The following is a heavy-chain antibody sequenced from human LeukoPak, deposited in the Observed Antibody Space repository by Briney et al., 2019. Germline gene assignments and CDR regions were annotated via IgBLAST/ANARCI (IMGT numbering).Heavy chain of an antibody. CDR2: IYYSGST. CDR1: GGSVSSGSYY. D-gene: IGHD3-3*01. Sequence: SETLSLTCTVSGGSVSSGSYYWSWIRQPPGKGLEWIGYIYYSGSTNYNPSLKSRVTISVDTSKNQFSLKLSSVTAADTAVYYCARVSYDFWSGYFFLGMDVWGQGTTVTVSS. J-gene: IGHJ6*02. V-gene: IGHV4-61*01. CDR3: ARVSYDFWSGYFFLGMDV.